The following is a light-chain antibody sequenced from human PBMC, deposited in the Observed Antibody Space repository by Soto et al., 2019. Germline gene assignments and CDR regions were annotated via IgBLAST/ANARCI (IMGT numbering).Light chain of an antibody. V-gene: IGKV3-20*01. J-gene: IGKJ1*01. CDR3: QQYNSYSRT. Sequence: EIELTQSPFTLSLSVGETVTLSCRASQSVSSSYLAWYQQKPGQAPRLLIYGASSWATGIPARFSGSGSGTEFTLTISSLQPDDFAAYFCQQYNSYSRTFGQGTKVDIK. CDR1: QSVSSSY. CDR2: GAS.